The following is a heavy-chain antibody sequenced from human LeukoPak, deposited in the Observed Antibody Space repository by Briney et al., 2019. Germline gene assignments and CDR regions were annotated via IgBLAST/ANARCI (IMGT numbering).Heavy chain of an antibody. V-gene: IGHV3-48*03. CDR1: GFTFSSYE. CDR2: ISSSGSTT. D-gene: IGHD6-13*01. CDR3: ARGALRVGAAGTGYFHH. J-gene: IGHJ1*01. Sequence: PGGSLRLSCAASGFTFSSYEMNWVRQAPGKGLEWVSYISSSGSTTYYSDSVKGRFTISRDNAKNSLYLQMNSLRAEDTAVYSCARGALRVGAAGTGYFHHWGQGTLVTVSS.